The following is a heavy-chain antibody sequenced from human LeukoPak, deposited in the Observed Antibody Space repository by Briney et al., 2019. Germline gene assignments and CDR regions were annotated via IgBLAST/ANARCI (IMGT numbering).Heavy chain of an antibody. CDR3: ARRNDYDSSGYLLGDAFDI. Sequence: GESLKISCKGSGYSFTSYWIGWVRQMPGKGLEWMGIIYPGDSDTRYSPSFQGQVTISADKSISTAYPQWSSLKASDTAMYYCARRNDYDSSGYLLGDAFDIWGQGTMVTVSS. J-gene: IGHJ3*02. D-gene: IGHD3-22*01. CDR1: GYSFTSYW. CDR2: IYPGDSDT. V-gene: IGHV5-51*01.